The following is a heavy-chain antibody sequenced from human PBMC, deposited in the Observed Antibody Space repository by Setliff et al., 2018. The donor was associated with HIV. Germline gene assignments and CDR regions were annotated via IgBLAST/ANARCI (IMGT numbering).Heavy chain of an antibody. CDR1: GSTFTKYA. V-gene: IGHV1-3*04. CDR2: INTANGNT. J-gene: IGHJ5*02. CDR3: ARDLGSGDYPHWFDP. D-gene: IGHD4-17*01. Sequence: VASVKVSCKASGSTFTKYAMHWVRQAPGQRPEWMGWINTANGNTKHSQKFQGRVTITRDTSASTAYMHLSGLRSEDTAVYYCARDLGSGDYPHWFDPWGQGTLVTVSS.